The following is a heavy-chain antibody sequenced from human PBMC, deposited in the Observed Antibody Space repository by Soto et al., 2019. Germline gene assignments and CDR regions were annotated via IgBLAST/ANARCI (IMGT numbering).Heavy chain of an antibody. CDR3: AKYHPDYDFWSGPLYYFDY. V-gene: IGHV3-23*01. Sequence: GGSLRLSCAASGFTFSSYAMSWVRQAPGKGLEWVSAISGSGGSTYYADSVKGRFTISSDNSKNTLYLQMNTLRAEDTAVYYCAKYHPDYDFWSGPLYYFDYWGQGTLVTVSS. CDR1: GFTFSSYA. CDR2: ISGSGGST. D-gene: IGHD3-3*01. J-gene: IGHJ4*02.